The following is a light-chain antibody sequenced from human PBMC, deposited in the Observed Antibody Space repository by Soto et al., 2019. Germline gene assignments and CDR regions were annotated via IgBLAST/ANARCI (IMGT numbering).Light chain of an antibody. CDR3: QYYNNWLAT. CDR2: AAS. J-gene: IGKJ4*01. CDR1: QTISNT. V-gene: IGKV3-15*01. Sequence: EVVMTQSPATLSVPPGDKVSLSCRANQTISNTLAWYQQKPGQAPRLLIYAASTRATGVSARFSGSGSGTEFTLTISSLQSEDFTIYYCQYYNNWLATFGGGTKVDIK.